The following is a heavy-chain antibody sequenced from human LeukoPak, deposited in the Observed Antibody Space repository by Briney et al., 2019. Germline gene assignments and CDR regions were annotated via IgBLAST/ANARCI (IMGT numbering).Heavy chain of an antibody. D-gene: IGHD6-19*01. CDR2: IRYDGTNK. J-gene: IGHJ4*02. CDR1: GFTFSSYG. Sequence: GGSLRLSCAASGFTFSSYGMHWVRQAPGEGLKWVAFIRYDGTNKYYADSVKGRFTISRDNSNSTMYLQMNSLRSEDTAVYYCAKWRGEGIAVSPGTDYWGQGTLVTVSS. CDR3: AKWRGEGIAVSPGTDY. V-gene: IGHV3-30*02.